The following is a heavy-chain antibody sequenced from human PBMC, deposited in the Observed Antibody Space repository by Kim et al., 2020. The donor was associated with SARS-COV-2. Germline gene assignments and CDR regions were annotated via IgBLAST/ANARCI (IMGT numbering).Heavy chain of an antibody. J-gene: IGHJ3*02. CDR2: INHSGST. Sequence: SETLSLTCAVYGGSFSGYYWSWIRQPPGKGLEWIGEINHSGSTNYNSSLKSRVTISVDTSKNQFSLKLSSVTAADTAVYYCARVKYYDSSGYYGEHDAFDIWGQGTMVTVSS. V-gene: IGHV4-34*01. CDR1: GGSFSGYY. D-gene: IGHD3-22*01. CDR3: ARVKYYDSSGYYGEHDAFDI.